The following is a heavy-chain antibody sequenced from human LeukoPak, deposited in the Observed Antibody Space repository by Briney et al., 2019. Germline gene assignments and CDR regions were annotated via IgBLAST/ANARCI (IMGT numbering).Heavy chain of an antibody. D-gene: IGHD2-8*01. J-gene: IGHJ4*02. CDR3: ARVACTNGVCSRPAEFDY. V-gene: IGHV4-39*07. Sequence: SETLSLTCTVSGGSISSSSYYWGWIRQPPGKGLEWIGSIYYSGSTYYNPSLKSRVTISVDTSKNQFSLKLSSVTAADTAVYYCARVACTNGVCSRPAEFDYWGQGTLVTVSS. CDR1: GGSISSSSYY. CDR2: IYYSGST.